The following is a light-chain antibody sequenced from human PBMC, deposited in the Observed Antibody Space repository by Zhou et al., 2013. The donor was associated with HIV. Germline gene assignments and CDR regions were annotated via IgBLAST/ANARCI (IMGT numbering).Light chain of an antibody. Sequence: DIVMTQSPLSLPVTPGEPASISCRSSQSLLHSNGYNYLDWYLQKPGQSPQLLIYLGSNRASGVPDRFSGSGSGTDFTLKISRVEAEDVGVYYCMQALQTLSLFTFGPGTKVGYQT. CDR3: MQALQTLSLFT. CDR1: QSLLHSNGYNY. V-gene: IGKV2-28*01. CDR2: LGS. J-gene: IGKJ3*01.